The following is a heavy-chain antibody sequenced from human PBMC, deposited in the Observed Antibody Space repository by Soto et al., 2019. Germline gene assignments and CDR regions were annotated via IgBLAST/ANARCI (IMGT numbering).Heavy chain of an antibody. V-gene: IGHV3-23*01. CDR1: GFTFSSYA. CDR3: AKDLGTDDFWSAYYTYYYMDV. J-gene: IGHJ6*03. Sequence: EVQLLESGGGLVQPGGSLRLSCAASGFTFSSYALNWVRQAPGKGLEWVSVISGSGDNTYYADSVKGRFTISRDNSKNTLYLQMNSLRAEDTAVDSCAKDLGTDDFWSAYYTYYYMDVWGKGTTVTVSS. CDR2: ISGSGDNT. D-gene: IGHD3-3*01.